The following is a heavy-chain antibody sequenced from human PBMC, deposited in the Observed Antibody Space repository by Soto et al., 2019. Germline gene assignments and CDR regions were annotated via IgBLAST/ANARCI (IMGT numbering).Heavy chain of an antibody. V-gene: IGHV4-34*01. Sequence: SETLSLTCAVYGGSFSGYYWSWIRQPPGKGLEWIGEINHSGSTNYNPSLKSRVTISVDTSKNQFSLKPSSVTAADTAVYYCARGGTPRRTQAMIVVAKRNNWFDPWGQGTLVTVSS. CDR2: INHSGST. J-gene: IGHJ5*02. CDR3: ARGGTPRRTQAMIVVAKRNNWFDP. D-gene: IGHD3-22*01. CDR1: GGSFSGYY.